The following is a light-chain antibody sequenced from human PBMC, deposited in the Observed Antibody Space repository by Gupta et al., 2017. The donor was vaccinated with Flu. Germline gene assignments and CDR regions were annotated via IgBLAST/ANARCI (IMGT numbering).Light chain of an antibody. CDR3: QQYDNHPPT. CDR1: QDIRNY. Sequence: DIQMTQSPSSLSASVGDRVTITCQASQDIRNYLNWYQQKPGKAPKLLIYDASNLETGVPSRFSGSGSGTDFTFTISSLQPEDFATYYCQQYDNHPPTFGQGTKVEIK. V-gene: IGKV1-33*01. CDR2: DAS. J-gene: IGKJ1*01.